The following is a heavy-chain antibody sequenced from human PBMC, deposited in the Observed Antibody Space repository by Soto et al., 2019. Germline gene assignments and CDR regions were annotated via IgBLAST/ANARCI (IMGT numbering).Heavy chain of an antibody. J-gene: IGHJ4*02. CDR2: IYWNDNE. CDR3: AHGSGWLFDY. D-gene: IGHD6-19*01. Sequence: QITLKESGPPLVKPTQTLTLTCTFSGFSLRDYAVGVGWIRQPPGKALEWLSFIYWNDNEYYSPSLRSRLTISKDTSKNQVVLTVTNMDPVDTATYYCAHGSGWLFDYWGQGTLVTVSS. V-gene: IGHV2-5*01. CDR1: GFSLRDYAVG.